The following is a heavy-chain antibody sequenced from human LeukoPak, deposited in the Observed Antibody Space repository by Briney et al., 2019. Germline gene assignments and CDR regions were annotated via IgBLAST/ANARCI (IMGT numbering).Heavy chain of an antibody. CDR2: ISHSGST. D-gene: IGHD3-10*01. V-gene: IGHV4-39*01. J-gene: IGHJ5*02. CDR1: GCSISSSNYY. Sequence: SETLSLTCTVSGCSISSSNYYWGWLRQPPGKGLEWIGSISHSGSTYYNPSLKSRVTISVDTSKNHFSLRLISVMATDTAPFHCARQGWDYDPGTYYTCDPWGQGNLVTVSS. CDR3: ARQGWDYDPGTYYTCDP.